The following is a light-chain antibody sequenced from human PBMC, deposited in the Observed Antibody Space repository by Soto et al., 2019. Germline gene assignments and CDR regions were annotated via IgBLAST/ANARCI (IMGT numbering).Light chain of an antibody. V-gene: IGKV3-15*01. CDR2: GAS. Sequence: EIAMTQSPATLSVSPGERATLSCRASQSVNSNLAWYQQKPGQAPRLLIYGASTRATGIPARFSGSGSGTEFTVTISSLQSEDFAVYYCQQYNNWPLTFGGGTKVEI. CDR3: QQYNNWPLT. CDR1: QSVNSN. J-gene: IGKJ4*01.